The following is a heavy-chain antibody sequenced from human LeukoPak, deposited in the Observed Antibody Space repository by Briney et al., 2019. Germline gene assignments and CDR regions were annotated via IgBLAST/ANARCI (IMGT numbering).Heavy chain of an antibody. CDR3: ARGLSRASSGYYYSNYYYYMDV. Sequence: ASVKVSCKASGYTFTSYGISWVRQAPGQGLEWMGWISAYNGNTNYAQKLQGRVTMTTDTSTSTAYMELRSLRSDDTAVYYCARGLSRASSGYYYSNYYYYMDVRGKGTTVTVSS. J-gene: IGHJ6*03. CDR1: GYTFTSYG. V-gene: IGHV1-18*01. D-gene: IGHD3-22*01. CDR2: ISAYNGNT.